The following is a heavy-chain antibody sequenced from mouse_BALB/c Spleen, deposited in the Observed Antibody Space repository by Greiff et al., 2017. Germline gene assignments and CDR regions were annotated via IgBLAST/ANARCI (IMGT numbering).Heavy chain of an antibody. CDR3: TRQTVGYAMDY. V-gene: IGHV5-12-2*01. D-gene: IGHD1-1*01. CDR1: GFTFSSYT. J-gene: IGHJ4*01. CDR2: ISNGGGST. Sequence: EVKVVESGGGLVQPGGSLKLSCAASGFTFSSYTMSWVRQTPEKRLEWVAYISNGGGSTYYPDTVKGRFTISRDNAKNTLYLKMSSLKSEDTAMYYCTRQTVGYAMDYWGQGTSVTVSS.